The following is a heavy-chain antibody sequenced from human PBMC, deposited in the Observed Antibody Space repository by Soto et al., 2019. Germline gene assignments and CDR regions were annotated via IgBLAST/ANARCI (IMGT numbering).Heavy chain of an antibody. CDR2: INHSGST. CDR1: GGSFSGYY. V-gene: IGHV4-34*01. D-gene: IGHD5-12*01. J-gene: IGHJ4*02. CDR3: ARRYSGYGDD. Sequence: SETLSLTCAVYGGSFSGYYWSWIRQPPGKGLEWIGEINHSGSTNYNPSLKSRVTISVDTSKNQFSLKLSSVTAADTAVDYCARRYSGYGDDWGQGTLVTVAS.